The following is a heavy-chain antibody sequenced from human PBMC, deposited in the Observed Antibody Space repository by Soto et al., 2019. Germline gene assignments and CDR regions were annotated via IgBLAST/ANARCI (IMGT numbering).Heavy chain of an antibody. J-gene: IGHJ4*02. V-gene: IGHV3-74*01. CDR1: GFTFSSYW. Sequence: PGGSLRLSCAASGFTFSSYWMHWVRQAPGKGLVWVSRINSDGSSISYADSVKGRFTISRDNAKNTLYLQMNSLRVEDTAVYYCARETGYSGGWRKDYWGQGTLVTVSS. CDR2: INSDGSSI. D-gene: IGHD6-19*01. CDR3: ARETGYSGGWRKDY.